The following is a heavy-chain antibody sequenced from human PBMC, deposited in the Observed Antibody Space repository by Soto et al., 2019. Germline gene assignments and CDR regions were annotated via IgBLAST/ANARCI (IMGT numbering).Heavy chain of an antibody. CDR1: GFTFSSYG. J-gene: IGHJ3*02. V-gene: IGHV3-33*01. CDR3: ARDSGYCSGGSCYPDAFDI. D-gene: IGHD2-15*01. Sequence: GGSLRLSCAASGFTFSSYGMHWVRQAPGKGLEWVAVIWYDGSNEYYADSVKGRFTISRDNSKNTLYLQMNSLRAEATAVYYCARDSGYCSGGSCYPDAFDIWGQGTMVTVSS. CDR2: IWYDGSNE.